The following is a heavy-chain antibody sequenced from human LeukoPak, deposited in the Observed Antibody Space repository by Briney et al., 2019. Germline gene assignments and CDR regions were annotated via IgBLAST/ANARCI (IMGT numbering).Heavy chain of an antibody. Sequence: SQTLSLTCAISGDSVSSNSAAWNWIRQSPSRGLEWLGRTYYKSKWYNDYAVSVKSRITINPDTSKNQFSLQLSSVTPEDTAVYYCAREGYCSGGSCYYDYWGQGTLVTVSS. V-gene: IGHV6-1*01. CDR1: GDSVSSNSAA. J-gene: IGHJ4*02. D-gene: IGHD2-15*01. CDR3: AREGYCSGGSCYYDY. CDR2: TYYKSKWYN.